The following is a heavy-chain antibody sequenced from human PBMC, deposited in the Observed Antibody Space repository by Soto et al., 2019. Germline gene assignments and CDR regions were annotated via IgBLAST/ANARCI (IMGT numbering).Heavy chain of an antibody. D-gene: IGHD2-15*01. CDR2: ISYDESIK. CDR1: GFTFSTYT. CDR3: AKDRAVVPGTYYYYGMDV. V-gene: IGHV3-30*18. Sequence: SLRLSCEASGFTFSTYTMTWVRQAPGKGLEWLAVISYDESIKYFSDSVKGRFSITRDNAKNTLYLQMNSLRAEDTAVYYCAKDRAVVPGTYYYYGMDVWGQGTTVTVSS. J-gene: IGHJ6*02.